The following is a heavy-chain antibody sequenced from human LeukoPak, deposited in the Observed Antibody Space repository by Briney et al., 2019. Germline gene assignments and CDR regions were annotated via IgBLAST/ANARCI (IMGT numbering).Heavy chain of an antibody. CDR3: ARDLYGDYDYYYGMDV. D-gene: IGHD4-17*01. Sequence: SVKVSCKASGGTFTSYAISWVRQAPGQGLEWMGRIIPILNIANSAQKFQGRVTITADKSTSTAYMELSSLRSVDTAVYYCARDLYGDYDYYYGMDVWGQGTTVTVSS. J-gene: IGHJ6*02. CDR2: IIPILNIA. V-gene: IGHV1-69*04. CDR1: GGTFTSYA.